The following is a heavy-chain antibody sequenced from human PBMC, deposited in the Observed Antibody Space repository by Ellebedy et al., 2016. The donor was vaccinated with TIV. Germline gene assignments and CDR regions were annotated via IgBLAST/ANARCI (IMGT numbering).Heavy chain of an antibody. CDR1: GLTFSSHS. V-gene: IGHV3-48*02. D-gene: IGHD3-10*01. CDR3: TRYGSGRDYKDPFDY. Sequence: GESLKISCAASGLTFSSHSMNWVRQAPGKGLEWVSCIGTTGNTVYYADSVRGRFTISRDNAKNSLYLQLNSLRDEDTAVYYCTRYGSGRDYKDPFDYWGQGTLVTVSS. CDR2: IGTTGNTV. J-gene: IGHJ4*02.